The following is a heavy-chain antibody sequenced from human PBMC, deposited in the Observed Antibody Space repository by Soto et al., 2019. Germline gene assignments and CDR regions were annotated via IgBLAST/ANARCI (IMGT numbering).Heavy chain of an antibody. CDR3: AQRPDGYNSWAVAY. Sequence: GGSLRLSCAASGLTFSSYAMNWVRQAPGKGLEWVSAISGSGGTTYYADSVKGRFTISRDNSKNTLYLQMNTLRADDTAVYYCAQRPDGYNSWAVAYWGQGTLVTVSS. V-gene: IGHV3-23*01. D-gene: IGHD2-21*01. CDR2: ISGSGGTT. J-gene: IGHJ4*02. CDR1: GLTFSSYA.